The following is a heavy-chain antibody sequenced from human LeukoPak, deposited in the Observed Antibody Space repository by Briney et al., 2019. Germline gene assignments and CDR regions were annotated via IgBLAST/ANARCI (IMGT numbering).Heavy chain of an antibody. V-gene: IGHV4-31*03. CDR1: GGSISSGGYY. CDR2: IYYSGST. J-gene: IGHJ5*02. CDR3: ARARSYSNWFDP. Sequence: SQTLSLTRTVSGGSISSGGYYWSWIRQHPGKGLEWIGYIYYSGSTYYNPSLKSRVTISVDTSKNQFSLKLSSVTAADTAVYYCARARSYSNWFDPWGQGTLVTVSS. D-gene: IGHD3-10*01.